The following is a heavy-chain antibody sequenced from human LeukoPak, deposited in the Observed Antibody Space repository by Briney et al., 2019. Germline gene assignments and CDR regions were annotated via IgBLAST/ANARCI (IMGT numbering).Heavy chain of an antibody. CDR2: IIPIFGTA. J-gene: IGHJ4*02. Sequence: SVKVSCKASGGTFSSYAISWVRQAPGQGLEWMGGIIPIFGTANYAQKFQGRVTITADKSTSTAYMELRRLRSDDTAVYYCARRPNHYDTSGYDYWGQGTLVTVSS. V-gene: IGHV1-69*06. CDR3: ARRPNHYDTSGYDY. CDR1: GGTFSSYA. D-gene: IGHD3-22*01.